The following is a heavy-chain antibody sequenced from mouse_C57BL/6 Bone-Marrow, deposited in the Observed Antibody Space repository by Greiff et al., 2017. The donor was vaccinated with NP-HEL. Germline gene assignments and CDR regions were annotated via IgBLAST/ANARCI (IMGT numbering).Heavy chain of an antibody. V-gene: IGHV5-4*01. CDR3: ARAGYYGSSYAMDY. CDR2: ISDGGSYT. J-gene: IGHJ4*01. Sequence: EVQRVESGGGLVKPGGSLKLSCAASGFTFSRYAMSWVRQTPEKRLEWVATISDGGSYTYYPDNVKGRFTISRDNAKNNLYLQMSHLKSEDTAMYYCARAGYYGSSYAMDYWGQGTSVTVSS. D-gene: IGHD1-1*01. CDR1: GFTFSRYA.